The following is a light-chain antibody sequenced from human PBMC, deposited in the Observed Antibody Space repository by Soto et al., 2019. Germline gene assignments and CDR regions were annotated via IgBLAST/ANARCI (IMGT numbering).Light chain of an antibody. CDR2: DAS. CDR3: QKYNSAPRT. Sequence: DIQMTQSPSTLSASVGDRVNVTCRASQSINTCLAWYQQKPGKAPKLLIYDASSLQSGVPSRFTGRGSGTEFTLTISSLQPDDVAAYYCQKYNSAPRTFGGGTKVDIK. CDR1: QSINTC. J-gene: IGKJ4*01. V-gene: IGKV1-5*01.